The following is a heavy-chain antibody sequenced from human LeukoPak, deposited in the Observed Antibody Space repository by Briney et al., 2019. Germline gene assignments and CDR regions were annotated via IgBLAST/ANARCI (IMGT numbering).Heavy chain of an antibody. Sequence: PGGSLRLSCAASGLTVSNNFMSWVRQAPGKGLEWVSVIYSDGITNYADSVMGRFSVSRDNSKNTLYLQMNSLRADDTAVYYCARDTDYYGSGRHGFFDYWGQGTLVTVSS. CDR1: GLTVSNNF. CDR3: ARDTDYYGSGRHGFFDY. J-gene: IGHJ4*02. CDR2: IYSDGIT. V-gene: IGHV3-66*01. D-gene: IGHD3-10*01.